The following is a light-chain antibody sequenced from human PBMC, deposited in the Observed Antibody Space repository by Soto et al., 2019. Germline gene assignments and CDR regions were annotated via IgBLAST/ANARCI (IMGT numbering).Light chain of an antibody. Sequence: EFVLTQSPATLSLSPGERATLSCRASQSVRSSLAWYQQKPGQAPRLLIYDASNRATGISARFSGSGSGTDFTLTISSLEPEDFAVYYCQQRSSWLLTFGGGTKVEIK. CDR1: QSVRSS. V-gene: IGKV3-11*01. J-gene: IGKJ4*01. CDR2: DAS. CDR3: QQRSSWLLT.